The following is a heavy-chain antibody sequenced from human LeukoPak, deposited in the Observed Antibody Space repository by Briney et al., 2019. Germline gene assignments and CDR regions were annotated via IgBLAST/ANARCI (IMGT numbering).Heavy chain of an antibody. CDR3: ARAMPGEQYRSSTSCYKGEGWFDP. Sequence: SETLSLTCTVSGVSISGSISSYYWNWIRQPPGKGLEWIGYIYYSGSTYYNPSLKSRVTISVDTSKNQFSLKLSSVTAADTAVYYCARAMPGEQYRSSTSCYKGEGWFDPWGQGTLVTVSS. D-gene: IGHD2-2*02. V-gene: IGHV4-31*03. J-gene: IGHJ5*02. CDR1: GVSISGSISSYY. CDR2: IYYSGST.